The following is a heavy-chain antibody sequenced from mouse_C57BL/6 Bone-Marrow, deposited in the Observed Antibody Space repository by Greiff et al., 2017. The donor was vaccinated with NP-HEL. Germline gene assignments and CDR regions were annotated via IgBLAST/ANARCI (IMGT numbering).Heavy chain of an antibody. CDR1: GYTFTDYY. D-gene: IGHD1-1*01. J-gene: IGHJ3*01. CDR2: INPYNGGT. CDR3: ARGLRYPGWFAY. V-gene: IGHV1-19*01. Sequence: VQLKESGPVLVKPGASVKMSCKASGYTFTDYYMNWVKQSHGKSLEWIGVINPYNGGTSYNQKFKGKATLTVDKSSITAYMELNSLTSEDSAVYYCARGLRYPGWFAYWGQGTLVTVSA.